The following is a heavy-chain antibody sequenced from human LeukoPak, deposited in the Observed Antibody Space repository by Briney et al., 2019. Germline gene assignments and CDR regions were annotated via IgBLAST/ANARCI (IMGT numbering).Heavy chain of an antibody. D-gene: IGHD2-2*01. J-gene: IGHJ3*02. CDR1: GGSISSGDYY. CDR3: ARDLRYCSSTSCVFDAFDI. CDR2: IYYSGST. Sequence: PSQTLSLTCTVSGGSISSGDYYWSWIRQPPGKGLEWIGYIYYSGSTYYNPSLKSRVTVSVDTSKNQFSLKLSSVTAADTAVYYCARDLRYCSSTSCVFDAFDIWGQGTMATVSS. V-gene: IGHV4-30-4*01.